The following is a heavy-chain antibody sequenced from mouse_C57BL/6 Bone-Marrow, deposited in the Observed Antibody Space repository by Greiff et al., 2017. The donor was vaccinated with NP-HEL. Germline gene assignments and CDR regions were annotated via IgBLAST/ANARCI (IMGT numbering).Heavy chain of an antibody. CDR3: TRDFPPIYYYGSSYRYFDV. V-gene: IGHV1-5*01. J-gene: IGHJ1*03. Sequence: VQLKESGTVLARPGASVKMSCKTSGYTFTSYWMHWVKQRPGQGLEWIGAIYPGNSDTSYNQKFKGKAKLTAVTSASTAYMELSSLTNEDSAVYYCTRDFPPIYYYGSSYRYFDVWGTGTTVTVSS. CDR2: IYPGNSDT. CDR1: GYTFTSYW. D-gene: IGHD1-1*01.